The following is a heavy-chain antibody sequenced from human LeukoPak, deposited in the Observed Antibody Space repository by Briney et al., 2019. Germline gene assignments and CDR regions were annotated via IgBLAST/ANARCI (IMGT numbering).Heavy chain of an antibody. CDR1: GGSLSSYY. D-gene: IGHD6-19*01. Sequence: SETLSLICTVSGGSLSSYYWSWIRQPAGKGLEWIGRIYTSGSTNYNPSLKSRVTMSVDTSKNQFSLKLSSVTAADTAVYYCARGTRQWLSPPHFDYWGQGTLVTVSS. J-gene: IGHJ4*02. CDR2: IYTSGST. V-gene: IGHV4-4*07. CDR3: ARGTRQWLSPPHFDY.